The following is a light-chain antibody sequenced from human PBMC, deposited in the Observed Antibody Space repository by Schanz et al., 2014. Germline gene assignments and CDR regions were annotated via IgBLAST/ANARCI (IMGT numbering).Light chain of an antibody. J-gene: IGLJ2*01. Sequence: QSALTQPPSASGSPGQSVTISCTGTSSDVGGYNYVSWYQQHPGKAPKLMTYEVSKRPSGVPDRFSGSKSGNTASLTVSVLQAEDEADYYCSSYAGTNNLVVFGGGTKLTVL. CDR3: SSYAGTNNLVV. V-gene: IGLV2-8*01. CDR2: EVS. CDR1: SSDVGGYNY.